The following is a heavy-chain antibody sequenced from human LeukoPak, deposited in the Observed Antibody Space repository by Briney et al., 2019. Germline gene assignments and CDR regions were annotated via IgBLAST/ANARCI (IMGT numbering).Heavy chain of an antibody. CDR2: INPNSGGT. CDR3: ATASQSRGGLYAFDI. V-gene: IGHV1-2*02. CDR1: GYTFTGYY. D-gene: IGHD3/OR15-3a*01. J-gene: IGHJ3*02. Sequence: ASVKVSCKASGYTFTGYYMHWVRQAPGQGLEWMGWINPNSGGTNYAQKFQGRVTMTRDTSISTAYMELSWLRSDDTAVYYCATASQSRGGLYAFDIWGQGTMVTVSS.